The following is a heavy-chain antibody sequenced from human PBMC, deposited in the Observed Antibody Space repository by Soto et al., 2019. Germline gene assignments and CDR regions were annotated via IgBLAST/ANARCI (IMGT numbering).Heavy chain of an antibody. CDR3: AKDGVVAHVLRFLEWPHYYYYGMDV. V-gene: IGHV3-30*18. J-gene: IGHJ6*02. CDR2: ISYDGSNK. D-gene: IGHD3-3*01. CDR1: GFTFSSYG. Sequence: PGGSLRLSCAASGFTFSSYGMHWVRQAPGKGLEWVAVISYDGSNKYYADSVKGRFTISRDNSKNTLYLQMNSLRAEDTAVYYCAKDGVVAHVLRFLEWPHYYYYGMDVWGQGTTVTVSS.